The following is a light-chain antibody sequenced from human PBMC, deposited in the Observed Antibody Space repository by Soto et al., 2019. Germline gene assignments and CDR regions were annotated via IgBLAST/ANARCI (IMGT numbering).Light chain of an antibody. CDR3: QHYVSPPIT. V-gene: IGKV3-15*01. CDR2: DAS. Sequence: EIVMTQSPATLSVSPGESATLSCRASQSVSSNLAWHQQKPGQAPRILMYDASTRATGISARFSGSGSGTEFTLTISSLQSEDFAVYYCQHYVSPPITFGQGTRLEIK. CDR1: QSVSSN. J-gene: IGKJ5*01.